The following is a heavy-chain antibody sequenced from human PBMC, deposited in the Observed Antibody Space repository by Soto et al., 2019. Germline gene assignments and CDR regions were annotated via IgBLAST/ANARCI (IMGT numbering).Heavy chain of an antibody. CDR2: VFHSGNA. Sequence: ATLSLTFSVSSGSIRNVYWSWIRQPPGKGLEWIGFVFHSGNAKYNPSLKSRVTISVDTSKNQFSLSLKSVTAADTAVYFCARAHATTLPFESWGKGTLVTVSS. CDR1: SGSIRNVY. V-gene: IGHV4-59*01. J-gene: IGHJ4*02. D-gene: IGHD3-16*01. CDR3: ARAHATTLPFES.